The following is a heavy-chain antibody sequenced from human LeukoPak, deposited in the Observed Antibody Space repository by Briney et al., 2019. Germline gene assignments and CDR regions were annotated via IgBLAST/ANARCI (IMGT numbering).Heavy chain of an antibody. V-gene: IGHV3-30*04. CDR1: GFTFRRFA. J-gene: IGHJ4*02. CDR2: VSTDGRNQ. CDR3: AKELAPYYQLHQD. D-gene: IGHD3-16*01. Sequence: PGGSLRLSCVASGFTFRRFAMHWVRQAPGKGLEWVAVVSTDGRNQYYADSVKGRFTISRDNSKNTFYLQMNSLRVEDTAVYYCAKELAPYYQLHQDWGQGTLVTVSS.